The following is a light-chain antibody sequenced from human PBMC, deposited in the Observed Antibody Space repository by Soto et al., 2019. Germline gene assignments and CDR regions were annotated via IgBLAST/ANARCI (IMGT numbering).Light chain of an antibody. Sequence: QSALTQPRSVSGSPGQSVTISCTGTNSDVGGYNLVSWYQHHPGKAPKLMIYDVTKRPSGVPDRFSGSKSGNTASLTISGLQAEDEADYYCCSYAGTYTYVFGTGTKVTVL. CDR3: CSYAGTYTYV. J-gene: IGLJ1*01. CDR2: DVT. CDR1: NSDVGGYNL. V-gene: IGLV2-11*01.